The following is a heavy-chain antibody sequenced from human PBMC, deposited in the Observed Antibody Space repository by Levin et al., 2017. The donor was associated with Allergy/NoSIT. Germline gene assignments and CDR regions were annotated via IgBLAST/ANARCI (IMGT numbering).Heavy chain of an antibody. CDR2: IWYDGSNK. V-gene: IGHV3-33*01. Sequence: GESLKISCAASGFTFSSYGMHWVRQAPGKGLEWVAVIWYDGSNKYYADSVKGRFTISRDNSKNTLYLQMNSLRAEDTAVYYCARGGCSSTSCTVGNWFDPWGQGTLVTVSS. D-gene: IGHD2-2*01. CDR1: GFTFSSYG. CDR3: ARGGCSSTSCTVGNWFDP. J-gene: IGHJ5*02.